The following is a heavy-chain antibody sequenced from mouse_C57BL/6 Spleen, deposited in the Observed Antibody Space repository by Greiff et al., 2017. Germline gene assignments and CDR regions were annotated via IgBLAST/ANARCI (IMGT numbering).Heavy chain of an antibody. CDR3: ALPFLSYYAMDY. Sequence: VQLKESGPELVKPGASVKISCKASGYSFTGYYMNWVKQSPEKSLEWIGEINPSTGGTTYNQKFKAKATLTVDKSSSTAYMQLKSLTSEDSAVYYGALPFLSYYAMDYWGQGTSVTVSS. CDR1: GYSFTGYY. J-gene: IGHJ4*01. V-gene: IGHV1-42*01. CDR2: INPSTGGT.